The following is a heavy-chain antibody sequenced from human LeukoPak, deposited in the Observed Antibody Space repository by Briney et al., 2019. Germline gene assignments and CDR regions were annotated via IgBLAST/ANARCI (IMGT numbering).Heavy chain of an antibody. CDR2: IIRKSDGGTT. CDR1: GFTFSNAW. V-gene: IGHV3-15*01. D-gene: IGHD1-26*01. J-gene: IGHJ4*02. Sequence: GGSLGLSCAASGFTFSNAWMSWVRQAPGKGLEWVGRIIRKSDGGTTDYAAPVKGRFTISRDDSENTLFLQMNSLKTEDTAVYYCTTSGRATTRFVDYWGQGTLVSVSS. CDR3: TTSGRATTRFVDY.